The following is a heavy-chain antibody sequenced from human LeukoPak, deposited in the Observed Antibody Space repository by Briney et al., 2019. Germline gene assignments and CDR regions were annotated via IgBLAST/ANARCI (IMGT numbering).Heavy chain of an antibody. CDR1: GDSVSSNIAA. V-gene: IGHV6-1*01. Sequence: SQTLSLTCAISGDSVSSNIAAWNWFRQSPSRGLEWLGRTYYRSRWTFEYAVSVRGRVTFNSDTSKNQVSLHLTSVTPDDTALYYCARDLSAGADYWGQGILVIVFS. CDR3: ARDLSAGADY. CDR2: TYYRSRWTF. D-gene: IGHD6-13*01. J-gene: IGHJ4*02.